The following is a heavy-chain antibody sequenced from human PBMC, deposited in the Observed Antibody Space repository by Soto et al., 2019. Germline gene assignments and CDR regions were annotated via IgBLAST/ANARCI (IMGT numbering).Heavy chain of an antibody. V-gene: IGHV3-23*01. CDR1: GFTFSSYA. J-gene: IGHJ4*02. CDR3: AKDTRIYSYSYYFDY. D-gene: IGHD5-18*01. Sequence: GGSLRLSCAASGFTFSSYAMSWVRQAPGKGLEWVSAISGSGGSTYYADSVKGRFTISRDNSKNTLYLQMNSLRAEDTAVYYCAKDTRIYSYSYYFDYWGQGTLVTVSS. CDR2: ISGSGGST.